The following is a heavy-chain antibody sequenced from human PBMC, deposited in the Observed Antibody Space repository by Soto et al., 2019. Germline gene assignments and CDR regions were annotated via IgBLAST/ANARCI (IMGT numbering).Heavy chain of an antibody. D-gene: IGHD6-6*01. V-gene: IGHV4-38-2*01. CDR2: IYHSGST. CDR3: ARERGSSIAAHNWFDP. Sequence: SETLSLTCAVSGYSISSGYYWGWIRQPPGKGLEWIGSIYHSGSTFYNPSLKSRVTISVDTSKNQFSLKLSSVTAADTAVYYCARERGSSIAAHNWFDPWGQGTLVTVSS. CDR1: GYSISSGYY. J-gene: IGHJ5*02.